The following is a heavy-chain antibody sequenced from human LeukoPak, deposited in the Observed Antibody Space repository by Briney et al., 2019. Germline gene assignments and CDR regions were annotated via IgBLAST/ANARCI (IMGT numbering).Heavy chain of an antibody. V-gene: IGHV4-38-2*02. CDR2: IYYSGST. J-gene: IGHJ3*02. Sequence: SETLSLTCGVSGYSISSGYYWGWIRQPPGKGLEWIGYIYYSGSTYYNPSLKSRVTISVDTSKKQFSLRLSSVTAADTAVYYCARDGPQLGVQKRGAFDIWGQGTMVTVSS. CDR1: GYSISSGYY. D-gene: IGHD7-27*01. CDR3: ARDGPQLGVQKRGAFDI.